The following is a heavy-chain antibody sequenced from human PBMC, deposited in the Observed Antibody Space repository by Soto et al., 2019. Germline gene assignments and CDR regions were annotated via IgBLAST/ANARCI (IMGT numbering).Heavy chain of an antibody. CDR2: INPSGGST. Sequence: GASVKVSCKASGYTFTSYYMHWVRQAPGQGLEWMGIINPSGGSTSYAQKFQGRVTMTRDTSTSTVYMELSSLRSEDTAVYYCARDQGGQLWFGELLSPPYAFDIWGQGKIVTVSS. J-gene: IGHJ3*02. V-gene: IGHV1-46*03. CDR1: GYTFTSYY. CDR3: ARDQGGQLWFGELLSPPYAFDI. D-gene: IGHD3-10*01.